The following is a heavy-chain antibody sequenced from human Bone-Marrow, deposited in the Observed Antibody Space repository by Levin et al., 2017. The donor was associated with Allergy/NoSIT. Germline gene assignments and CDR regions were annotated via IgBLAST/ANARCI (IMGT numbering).Heavy chain of an antibody. CDR3: ARGDISGWSSYSYNLDV. V-gene: IGHV3-33*03. J-gene: IGHJ6*02. D-gene: IGHD6-19*01. CDR1: GFTFYTFA. Sequence: GGSLRLSCAASGFTFYTFAMHWVRQAPGKGLEWVAVIWYDVGNKEYADSVKGRFTISRDDSKRTLHLQMDSVRVEDTAVYYCARGDISGWSSYSYNLDVWGPGTTVIVSS. CDR2: IWYDVGNK.